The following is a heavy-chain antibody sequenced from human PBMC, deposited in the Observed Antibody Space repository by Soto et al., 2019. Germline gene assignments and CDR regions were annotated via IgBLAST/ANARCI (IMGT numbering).Heavy chain of an antibody. Sequence: QVQVVQSGAEVKKPGASVKVSCTASGYTFTGYYMHWVRQAPGQGLEWMGWIIPNNGGTKYAKKFQDRVTMTRDTSISTAYMELSRLRSDDTAVYYCARGTFDSSGDYFAGWFGPWGQGTLVTVSS. CDR1: GYTFTGYY. J-gene: IGHJ5*02. V-gene: IGHV1-2*02. CDR3: ARGTFDSSGDYFAGWFGP. CDR2: IIPNNGGT. D-gene: IGHD3-22*01.